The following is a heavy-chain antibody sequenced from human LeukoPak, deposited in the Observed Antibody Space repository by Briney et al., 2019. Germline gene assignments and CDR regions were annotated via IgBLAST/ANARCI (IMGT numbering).Heavy chain of an antibody. CDR2: MSGSGDST. CDR1: GFTFSTYA. CDR3: AKGKHQLLYYFDY. V-gene: IGHV3-23*01. J-gene: IGHJ4*02. Sequence: QPGGSLRLSCAASGFTFSTYAMSWVRQAPGKGLEWVSAMSGSGDSTYYADSVKGRFTISRDNSKNTLYLQMNSLRAEDTAVYYCAKGKHQLLYYFDYWGQGTLVTVSS. D-gene: IGHD2-2*01.